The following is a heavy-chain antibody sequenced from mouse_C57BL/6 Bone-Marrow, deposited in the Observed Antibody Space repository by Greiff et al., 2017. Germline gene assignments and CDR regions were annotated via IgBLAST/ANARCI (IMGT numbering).Heavy chain of an antibody. CDR2: IDPSDSYT. CDR1: GYTFTSYW. CDR3: AREDDYDAGAYFDD. J-gene: IGHJ2*01. Sequence: QVQLQQPGAELVKPGASVKLSCKASGYTFTSYWMHWVKQRPGQGLEWIGEIDPSDSYTNYNQKFKGKSTLTVDKSTSTAYMQLSSLTSEDSAVYYCAREDDYDAGAYFDDWGQGTTLTVSS. D-gene: IGHD2-4*01. V-gene: IGHV1-69*01.